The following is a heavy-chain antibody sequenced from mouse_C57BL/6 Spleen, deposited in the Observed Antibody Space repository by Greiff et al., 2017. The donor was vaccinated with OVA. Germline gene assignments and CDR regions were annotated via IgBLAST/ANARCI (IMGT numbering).Heavy chain of an antibody. CDR2: ISYDGCN. J-gene: IGHJ2*01. D-gene: IGHD2-4*01. V-gene: IGHV3-6*01. CDR1: GYSFTSFSY. CDR3: AREEYDYDFYFDY. Sequence: EVQLLESGPGLVQPSHSLPLSCSVSGYSFTSFSYWNFIRQFPGNKLAFMAYISYDGCNNYNPSLYNPISITRDTSKNQFFLKLNAVTTEDTATYYCAREEYDYDFYFDYWGQGTTLTVSS.